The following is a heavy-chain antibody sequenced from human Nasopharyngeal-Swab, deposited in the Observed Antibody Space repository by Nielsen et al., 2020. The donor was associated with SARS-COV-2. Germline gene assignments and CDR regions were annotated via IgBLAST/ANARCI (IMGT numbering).Heavy chain of an antibody. V-gene: IGHV3-74*01. CDR2: INSDGSKR. J-gene: IGHJ4*02. CDR3: ARAYDY. Sequence: GESLKISCAASGFTFSDYWMHWVRQVPGKGLVWISGINSDGSKRVFADSVKGRFTISRDSAKNTVYLQMNSLSAEDTAVYYCARAYDYWGQGTLVTVSS. CDR1: GFTFSDYW.